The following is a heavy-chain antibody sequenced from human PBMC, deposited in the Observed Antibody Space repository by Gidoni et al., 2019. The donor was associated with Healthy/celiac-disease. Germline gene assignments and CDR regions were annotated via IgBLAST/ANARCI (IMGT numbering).Heavy chain of an antibody. Sequence: QVQLQQWGAGLLKPSETLSLTCAVYGGSFSCYYWSWIRQPPGKGLEWRGEINHSGSTNYNPSLKSRVTISVDTSKNQFSLKLNSVTAADTAVYYCASGVGATKRTNYWGQGTLVTVSS. V-gene: IGHV4-34*01. J-gene: IGHJ4*02. D-gene: IGHD1-26*01. CDR1: GGSFSCYY. CDR3: ASGVGATKRTNY. CDR2: INHSGST.